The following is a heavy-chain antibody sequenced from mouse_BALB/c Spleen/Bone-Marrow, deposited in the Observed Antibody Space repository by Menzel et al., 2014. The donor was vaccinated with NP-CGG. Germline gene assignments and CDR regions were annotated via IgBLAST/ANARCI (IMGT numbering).Heavy chain of an antibody. V-gene: IGHV14-3*02. CDR2: VDPANGNT. Sequence: EVQLQQSGADLVKPGASVKLSCTASGFNIKDTYIHWVKQRPEQGLEWIGGVDPANGNTKYAPKFQGKATITADTSSNTAYLRLSSLTSEDTAVYYCARRFGNSPRDSAMVNWGRGTSVTVSS. CDR1: GFNIKDTY. CDR3: ARRFGNSPRDSAMVN. J-gene: IGHJ4*01. D-gene: IGHD2-1*01.